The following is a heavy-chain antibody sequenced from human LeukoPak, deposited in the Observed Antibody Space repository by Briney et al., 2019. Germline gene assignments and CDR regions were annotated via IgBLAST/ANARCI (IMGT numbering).Heavy chain of an antibody. D-gene: IGHD2-21*01. Sequence: GGSLGLSCAASGFTLSSYAMSWVRQAPGKGLEWVSAISDSGNTYHADSVKGRFTISRDSSKNTLFLQMNRLRPEDAAVYYCAKAPVTTCRGAYCYPFDYWGQGTLVTVSS. V-gene: IGHV3-23*01. CDR2: ISDSGNT. CDR1: GFTLSSYA. J-gene: IGHJ4*02. CDR3: AKAPVTTCRGAYCYPFDY.